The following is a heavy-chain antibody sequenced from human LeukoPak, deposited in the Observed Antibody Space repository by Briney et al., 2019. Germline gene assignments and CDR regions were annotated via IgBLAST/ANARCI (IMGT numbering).Heavy chain of an antibody. J-gene: IGHJ5*02. CDR1: GYTFTGYY. V-gene: IGHV1-2*02. CDR3: ARGYSSSWYWFDP. Sequence: ASVKVSCKASGYTFTGYYMHWVRQAPGQGLEWMGWINPNSGGTNYAQKFQGRVTMTRDTSISTAYMELGRLRSDDTAVYYCARGYSSSWYWFDPWGQGTLVTVSS. D-gene: IGHD6-13*01. CDR2: INPNSGGT.